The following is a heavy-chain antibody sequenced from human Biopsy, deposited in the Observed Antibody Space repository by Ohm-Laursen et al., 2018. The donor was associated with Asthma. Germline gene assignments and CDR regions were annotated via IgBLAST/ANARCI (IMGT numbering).Heavy chain of an antibody. J-gene: IGHJ5*02. CDR3: AATGYSGYYYRP. V-gene: IGHV1-8*01. D-gene: IGHD5-12*01. CDR1: GYTFNSAG. Sequence: ASVKVSCNTSGYTFNSAGITWVRLAAGQGLEWMGWMNPRSGVTNFAPKFRGRISMTRDASISTAYLEMSSLRSDDTALYFCAATGYSGYYYRPWGQGTLVTVSS. CDR2: MNPRSGVT.